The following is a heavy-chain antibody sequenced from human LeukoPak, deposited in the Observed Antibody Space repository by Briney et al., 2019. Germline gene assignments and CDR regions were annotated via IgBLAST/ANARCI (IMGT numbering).Heavy chain of an antibody. CDR1: GYTFTGYY. Sequence: ASVKVSCKASGYTFTGYYMHWVRQAPGQGLEWMGWINPNSGGTNYAQKFQGRVTMTRDTSISTAYMELSRLRSDDTAVYYCARDCGAVPAARGNWFDPWGQGTLVTVSS. J-gene: IGHJ5*02. CDR2: INPNSGGT. D-gene: IGHD2-2*01. V-gene: IGHV1-2*02. CDR3: ARDCGAVPAARGNWFDP.